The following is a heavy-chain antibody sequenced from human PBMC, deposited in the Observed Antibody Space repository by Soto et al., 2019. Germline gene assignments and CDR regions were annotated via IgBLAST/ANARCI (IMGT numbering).Heavy chain of an antibody. D-gene: IGHD5-18*01. CDR3: AREKMATAYVDY. Sequence: EVQLVESGGGLVQPGGSLRLSCAASGFTFSSYEMNWVRQAPGKGLEWVSYISSSGSTIYYADSVKGRFTISRDNAKNSLYLQRNSLRAEDTAVYYCAREKMATAYVDYWGQGTLVTVSS. CDR2: ISSSGSTI. V-gene: IGHV3-48*03. CDR1: GFTFSSYE. J-gene: IGHJ4*02.